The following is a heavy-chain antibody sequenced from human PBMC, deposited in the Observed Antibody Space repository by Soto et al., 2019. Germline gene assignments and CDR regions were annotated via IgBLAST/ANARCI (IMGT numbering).Heavy chain of an antibody. CDR2: IYWNDDK. CDR3: AHMLGATVSGVSHNWFDP. Sequence: QITLKESGPTLVKPTQTLTLTCTFSGFSFSTRGVGVGWISQPPGKALEGLSLIYWNDDKRYSPSLKTRLTTARESSKPQGVLTIANVDTVDIATYYWAHMLGATVSGVSHNWFDPMVLGTPVTV. D-gene: IGHD1-26*01. V-gene: IGHV2-5*01. J-gene: IGHJ5*02. CDR1: GFSFSTRGVG.